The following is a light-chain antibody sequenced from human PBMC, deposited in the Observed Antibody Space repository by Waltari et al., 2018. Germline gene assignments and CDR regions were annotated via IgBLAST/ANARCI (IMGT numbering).Light chain of an antibody. CDR2: DAS. Sequence: EIVLTQSPGTLSLSSGERDTLSCRASQSVSRTLAWYQQKPGHAPRLLIYDASSRATGIPDRFSGSVSGTDFSLTISRLEPEDCAVYYCQKYGTRPATFGQGTKVEVK. J-gene: IGKJ1*01. CDR3: QKYGTRPAT. V-gene: IGKV3-20*01. CDR1: QSVSRT.